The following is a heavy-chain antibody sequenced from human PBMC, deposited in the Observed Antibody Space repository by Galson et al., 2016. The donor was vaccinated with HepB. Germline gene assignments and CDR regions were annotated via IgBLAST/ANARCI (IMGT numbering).Heavy chain of an antibody. Sequence: QSGAEVKKPGESLTISCKGSGYIFSPYWIGWVRPMPGKGLEWMGIIYPRDSNTRYSPSFRGQVTMSADKSISTAYLKWSSLKASDTATYYCARPGPNTKYCNSSWDKDAFDSWGQGTMVTVAS. CDR2: IYPRDSNT. CDR3: ARPGPNTKYCNSSWDKDAFDS. CDR1: GYIFSPYW. D-gene: IGHD2-8*02. J-gene: IGHJ3*02. V-gene: IGHV5-51*01.